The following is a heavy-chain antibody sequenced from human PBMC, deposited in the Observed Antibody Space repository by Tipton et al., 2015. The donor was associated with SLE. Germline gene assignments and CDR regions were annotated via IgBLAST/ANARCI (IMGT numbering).Heavy chain of an antibody. D-gene: IGHD1-20*01. Sequence: LRLSCSVSGGSISSGGYYWSWIRQPPGKGLEWIGYVHYSGSTNYNPSLQSRVTVPVDTSKNHFSLTLSSVTAADTAVYYCARHMRYNWNYFDNWGQGSLVIVSS. V-gene: IGHV4-61*03. CDR2: VHYSGST. CDR1: GGSISSGGYY. J-gene: IGHJ4*02. CDR3: ARHMRYNWNYFDN.